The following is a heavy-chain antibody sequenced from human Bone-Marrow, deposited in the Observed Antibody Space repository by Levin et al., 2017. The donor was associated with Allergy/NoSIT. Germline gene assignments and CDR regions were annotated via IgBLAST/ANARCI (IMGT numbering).Heavy chain of an antibody. CDR2: INPGAGST. D-gene: IGHD2-2*01. J-gene: IGHJ4*02. CDR3: ARDYCSATSCYPYFDH. V-gene: IGHV1-46*01. Sequence: AGESLKISCKTSGYAFSGSYLHWLRQAPGQGFEWLGFINPGAGSTTYAQTFQGRVDMNRDTSTNTVFMELSSLTSDDTAIYYCARDYCSATSCYPYFDHWGQGTLVTVSS. CDR1: GYAFSGSY.